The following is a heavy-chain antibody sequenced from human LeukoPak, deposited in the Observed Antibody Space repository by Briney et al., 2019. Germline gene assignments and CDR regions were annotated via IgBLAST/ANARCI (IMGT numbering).Heavy chain of an antibody. J-gene: IGHJ4*02. V-gene: IGHV3-33*01. D-gene: IGHD4-23*01. Sequence: PGRSLRLSCAASGFTFSSYGMHWVRQAPGKGLEWVAVIWYDGSNKYYADSLEGRFTISRDNSKNTLYLQMNSLRAEDTAVYYCARGYGGNSWHFDYWGQGTLVTVSS. CDR2: IWYDGSNK. CDR1: GFTFSSYG. CDR3: ARGYGGNSWHFDY.